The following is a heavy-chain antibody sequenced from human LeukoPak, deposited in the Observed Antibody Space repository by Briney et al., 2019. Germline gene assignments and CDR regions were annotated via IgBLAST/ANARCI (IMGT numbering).Heavy chain of an antibody. CDR1: GFTFSSYE. D-gene: IGHD5-24*01. CDR3: ARGSVEMATIFDS. CDR2: ISSSGSTI. Sequence: GGSLRLSCAASGFTFSSYEMNWVRQAPGKGLEWVSYISSSGSTIYYADSVKGRFTISRDNAKNSLYLQMNSLNTEDTAVYYCARGSVEMATIFDSWGQGTLVTVSS. J-gene: IGHJ5*01. V-gene: IGHV3-48*03.